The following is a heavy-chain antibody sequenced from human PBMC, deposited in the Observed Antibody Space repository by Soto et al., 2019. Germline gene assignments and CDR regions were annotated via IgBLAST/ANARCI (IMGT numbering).Heavy chain of an antibody. D-gene: IGHD3-9*01. V-gene: IGHV4-30-4*01. CDR2: IYYSGST. Sequence: QVQLQESGPGLVKPSQTLSLTCTVSGGSISSGDYYWSWIRQPPGKGLEWIGYIYYSGSTYYNPSLKSRVTISVDTSKNQFSLQLSSVTAADTAVYYCARARRYFDWLSKNSVSLDYWGQGTLVTVSS. J-gene: IGHJ4*02. CDR1: GGSISSGDYY. CDR3: ARARRYFDWLSKNSVSLDY.